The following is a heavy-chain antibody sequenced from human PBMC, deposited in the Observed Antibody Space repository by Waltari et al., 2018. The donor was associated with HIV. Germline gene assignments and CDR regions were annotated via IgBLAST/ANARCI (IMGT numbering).Heavy chain of an antibody. CDR3: VRVVSDGNGSSWLDP. J-gene: IGHJ5*02. CDR2: IYHPGST. CDR1: GGSISTYNY. D-gene: IGHD2-21*01. V-gene: IGHV4-4*02. Sequence: QVQLQESGPGQVEPSGTLSLTCAVSGGSISTYNYGTGDRQPPGKGLEWIGEIYHPGSTNYNKSLKSRVTISVDKSKNQFSLELRSVTAADTAVYYCVRVVSDGNGSSWLDPWGQGTLVTVSS.